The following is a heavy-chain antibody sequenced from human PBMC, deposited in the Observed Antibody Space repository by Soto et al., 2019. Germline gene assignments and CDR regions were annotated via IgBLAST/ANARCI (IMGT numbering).Heavy chain of an antibody. Sequence: SETLSLTCTVSGGSISSGGYYWSWIRQHPGKGLEWIGYIYYSGSTYYNPSLKSRVTISVDTSKNQFSLKLSSVTAADTAVYYCARAVLLWFGELAYAYFDYWGQGTLVTVSS. CDR3: ARAVLLWFGELAYAYFDY. CDR1: GGSISSGGYY. J-gene: IGHJ4*02. CDR2: IYYSGST. D-gene: IGHD3-10*01. V-gene: IGHV4-31*03.